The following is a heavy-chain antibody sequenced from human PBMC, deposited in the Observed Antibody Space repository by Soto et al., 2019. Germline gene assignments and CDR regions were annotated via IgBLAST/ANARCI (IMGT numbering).Heavy chain of an antibody. CDR3: ARWTGKGGYYYGMDV. CDR2: IYYSGST. D-gene: IGHD3-10*01. Sequence: PSETLSRTCTVSGGSVSSGSYYWSWIRQPPGKGLEWIGYIYYSGSTNYNPSLKSRVTISVDTSKNQFSLKLSSVTAADTAVYYCARWTGKGGYYYGMDVWGQGTTVTVSS. V-gene: IGHV4-61*01. J-gene: IGHJ6*02. CDR1: GGSVSSGSYY.